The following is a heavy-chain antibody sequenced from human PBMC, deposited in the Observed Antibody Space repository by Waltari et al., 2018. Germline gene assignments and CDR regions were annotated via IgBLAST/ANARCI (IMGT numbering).Heavy chain of an antibody. CDR1: GISFSDYA. V-gene: IGHV3-33*01. CDR2: TWYDGTTR. Sequence: QVHLVESGGGVVQPGTSLRLSCAPSGISFSDYAMHWVRQAPGKGMEWVAVTWYDGTTRFNADSVKRRFTIARAKADSTLYLQRNNPRPEDSSVYYCAINSRAGELNNWGQGTLVTVSS. CDR3: AINSRAGELNN. D-gene: IGHD1-7*01. J-gene: IGHJ4*02.